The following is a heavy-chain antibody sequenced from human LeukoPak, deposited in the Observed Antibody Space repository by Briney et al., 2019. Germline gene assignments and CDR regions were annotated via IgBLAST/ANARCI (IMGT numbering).Heavy chain of an antibody. CDR1: GYTFTDYF. CDR2: INTNSGAT. CDR3: ARGTTVTSYYYYGMDV. Sequence: GASVKVSCKASGYTFTDYFMQWVRQVPGQGLEWMGWINTNSGATLYAQKFQGRVTMTRDTSSSTVYMELSTLTSDDTAVYYCARGTTVTSYYYYGMDVWGQGTTVTVSS. J-gene: IGHJ6*02. V-gene: IGHV1-2*02. D-gene: IGHD4-17*01.